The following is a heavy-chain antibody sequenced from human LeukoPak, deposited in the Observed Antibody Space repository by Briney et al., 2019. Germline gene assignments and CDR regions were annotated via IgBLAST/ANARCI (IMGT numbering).Heavy chain of an antibody. D-gene: IGHD2-15*01. Sequence: GGSLRLSCAASGFTVSSNYMSWVRRAPGKGLEWVSVIYSGGSTYYADSVKGRFTISRDNSKNTLYLQMNSLRAEDTAVYYCARDGPYCSGGSCYPDYWGQGTLVTVSS. CDR3: ARDGPYCSGGSCYPDY. V-gene: IGHV3-53*01. CDR2: IYSGGST. CDR1: GFTVSSNY. J-gene: IGHJ4*02.